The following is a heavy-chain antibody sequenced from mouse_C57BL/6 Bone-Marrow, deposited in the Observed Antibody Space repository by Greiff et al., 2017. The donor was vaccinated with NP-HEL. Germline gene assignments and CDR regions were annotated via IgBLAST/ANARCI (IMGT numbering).Heavy chain of an antibody. CDR2: ISSGGSYT. CDR1: GFTFSSYG. CDR3: ARYYYDGYYGGYFDV. J-gene: IGHJ1*03. Sequence: EVKLQESGGDLVKPGGSLKLSCAASGFTFSSYGMSWVRQTPDKRLEWVATISSGGSYTYYPDSVKGRFTISRDNAKNTLYLQMSSLKSEDTAMYYCARYYYDGYYGGYFDVWGTGTTVTVSS. V-gene: IGHV5-6*01. D-gene: IGHD2-3*01.